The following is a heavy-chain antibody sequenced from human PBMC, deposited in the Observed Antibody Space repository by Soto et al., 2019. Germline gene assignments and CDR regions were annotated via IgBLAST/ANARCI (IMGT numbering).Heavy chain of an antibody. Sequence: GGSLRLSCAASGFTFSSYGMHWVRQAPGKGLEWVAVISYDGSNKYYADSVKGRFTISRDNSKNTLYLQMSSLRAEDTAVYYCAKDYTIAAVLSWFDPWGQGTLVTVSS. J-gene: IGHJ5*02. D-gene: IGHD6-13*01. CDR1: GFTFSSYG. CDR2: ISYDGSNK. CDR3: AKDYTIAAVLSWFDP. V-gene: IGHV3-30*18.